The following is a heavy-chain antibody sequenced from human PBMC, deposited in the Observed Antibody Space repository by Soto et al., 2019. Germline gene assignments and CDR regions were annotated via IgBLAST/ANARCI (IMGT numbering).Heavy chain of an antibody. Sequence: QEQMVQSGGGVVQPGRSLRLSCAASPFTFRSYSMHWVRQAPGKGLEWVTSISNDGSNESYADSVKGRFAVSRDNSKNTLYLQMNSPRPEDTAVYYCARYCNGGACYSASLDYWGQGTQVTVSS. V-gene: IGHV3-30*09. CDR2: ISNDGSNE. CDR3: ARYCNGGACYSASLDY. D-gene: IGHD2-15*01. J-gene: IGHJ4*02. CDR1: PFTFRSYS.